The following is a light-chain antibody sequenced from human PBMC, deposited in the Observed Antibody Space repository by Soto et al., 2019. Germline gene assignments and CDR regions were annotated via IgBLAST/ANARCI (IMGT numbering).Light chain of an antibody. CDR2: AAS. J-gene: IGKJ2*01. Sequence: DIQMTQSPSSVSASVGDTVTITCRASQGISGWLAWYQQKPGMAPELLIYAASTLHSGVPSRFSGSASGTHFTLTISSLQPEDSATYYCQQANSFPHTFGQGTKLEIK. CDR1: QGISGW. CDR3: QQANSFPHT. V-gene: IGKV1-12*01.